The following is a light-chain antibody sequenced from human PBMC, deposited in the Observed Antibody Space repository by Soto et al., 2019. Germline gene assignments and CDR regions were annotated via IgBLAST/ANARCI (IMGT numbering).Light chain of an antibody. CDR3: CSDAGSNTYV. CDR1: SSDVGNYNL. Sequence: QSALTQPASVSGSPGQSITISCTGTSSDVGNYNLVSWYQQHPDKAPKLIIYEGNKRPSGVSNRFSDSKSGNTASLTISGLQAEDEADYYCCSDAGSNTYVFGTGTKLTVL. V-gene: IGLV2-23*01. CDR2: EGN. J-gene: IGLJ1*01.